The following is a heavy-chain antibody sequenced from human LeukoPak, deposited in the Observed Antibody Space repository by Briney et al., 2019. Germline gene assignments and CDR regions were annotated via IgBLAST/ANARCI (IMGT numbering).Heavy chain of an antibody. V-gene: IGHV3-48*03. CDR2: ISSSGSTI. CDR1: GFTFSSYE. Sequence: GGSLRLSCAASGFTFSSYEMNWVRQAPGRGLEWVSYISSSGSTIYYADSVKGRFTISRDNAKNSLYLQMNSLRAEDTAVYYCARGGYYDYVWGSYRPHWGQGTLVTVSS. CDR3: ARGGYYDYVWGSYRPH. D-gene: IGHD3-16*02. J-gene: IGHJ4*02.